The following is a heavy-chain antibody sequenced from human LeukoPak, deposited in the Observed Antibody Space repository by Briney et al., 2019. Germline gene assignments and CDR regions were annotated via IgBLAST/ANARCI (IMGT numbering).Heavy chain of an antibody. J-gene: IGHJ4*02. D-gene: IGHD3-22*01. CDR2: IYYSGST. V-gene: IGHV4-39*01. Sequence: PSETLSLTCTVSGGSISSSSYYWGWIRQPPGKGLEWIGSIYYSGSTYYNPSLKSRVTISVDTSKNQFSLKLSSVTAADTAVYYCARLSQPKGFHNYYDSSGYFDYWGQGTLVTVSS. CDR1: GGSISSSSYY. CDR3: ARLSQPKGFHNYYDSSGYFDY.